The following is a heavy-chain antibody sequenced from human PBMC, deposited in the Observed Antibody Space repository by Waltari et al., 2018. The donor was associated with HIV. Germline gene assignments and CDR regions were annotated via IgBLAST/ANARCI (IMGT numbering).Heavy chain of an antibody. CDR3: GRKKEGGYTSGAVHYGVDV. CDR2: IWYDGGNH. Sequence: HVQLVESGGGVVQHGRSRRLNCVAPGLSFGASGRHGGCRVPGKGLGWVALIWYDGGNHKYVDSVRGRFTISRDNSKNALSLQRNNLREEDTGVYYCGRKKEGGYTSGAVHYGVDVWGQGTTVTVSS. CDR1: GLSFGASG. J-gene: IGHJ6*02. D-gene: IGHD5-18*01. V-gene: IGHV3-33*01.